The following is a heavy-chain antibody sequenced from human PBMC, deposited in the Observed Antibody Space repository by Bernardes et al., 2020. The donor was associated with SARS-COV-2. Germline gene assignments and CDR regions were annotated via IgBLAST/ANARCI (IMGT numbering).Heavy chain of an antibody. V-gene: IGHV3-9*01. CDR2: ISWNSGDI. D-gene: IGHD3-10*01. J-gene: IGHJ4*02. Sequence: SLSLSCAASGFTFGDYAMHWVRQAPGKGLEWVSGISWNSGDIGYADSVKGRFTISRDNAKNSLYLQMNFLRAEDTALYYCAKDYGSGSSFFDYWGQGTLVTVSS. CDR3: AKDYGSGSSFFDY. CDR1: GFTFGDYA.